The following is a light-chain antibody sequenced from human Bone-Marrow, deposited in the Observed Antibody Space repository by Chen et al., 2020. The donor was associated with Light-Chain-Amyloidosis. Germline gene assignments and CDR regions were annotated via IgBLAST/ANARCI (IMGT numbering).Light chain of an antibody. CDR3: QVWDRSSDRPV. V-gene: IGLV3-21*02. CDR1: NIGSTS. CDR2: DDS. Sequence: SYVLTQPSSVSVAPGQTAMIACGGNNIGSTSVNWYQQTPGQAPLLVVYDDSDRPSGIPERLSGSNSGNTATLTISRVEAGDEADYYCQVWDRSSDRPVFGGGTKLTVL. J-gene: IGLJ3*02.